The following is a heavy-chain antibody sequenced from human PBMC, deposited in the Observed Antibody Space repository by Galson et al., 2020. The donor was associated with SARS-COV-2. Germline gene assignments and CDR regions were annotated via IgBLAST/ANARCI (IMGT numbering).Heavy chain of an antibody. J-gene: IGHJ4*02. CDR1: GYTFTAYY. V-gene: IGHV1-2*04. D-gene: IGHD5-12*01. CDR2: INPNTGGT. CDR3: ARETGMATFNYFDC. Sequence: ASVKVSCKTSGYTFTAYYIHWVRQAPGQGLEWMGWINPNTGGTNYAQKFQGWVTMTRDTSISTAYMALSRLKSDDTAVYYCARETGMATFNYFDCWGQGTLVTVSS.